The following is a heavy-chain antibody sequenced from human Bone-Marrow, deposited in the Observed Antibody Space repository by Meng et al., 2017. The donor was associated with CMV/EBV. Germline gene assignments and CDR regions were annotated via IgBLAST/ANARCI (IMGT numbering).Heavy chain of an antibody. D-gene: IGHD4-23*01. Sequence: ASVKVSCKASGYTFTSYGISWVRQAPGQGLEWMGWIGTDNGKTNYAQKLQGRVTMTTDTSTSTAYMELRSMRSDDTAVYYCARGMGYSGWDYFDYWGQGTRVTGSS. CDR1: GYTFTSYG. CDR2: IGTDNGKT. CDR3: ARGMGYSGWDYFDY. J-gene: IGHJ4*02. V-gene: IGHV1-18*01.